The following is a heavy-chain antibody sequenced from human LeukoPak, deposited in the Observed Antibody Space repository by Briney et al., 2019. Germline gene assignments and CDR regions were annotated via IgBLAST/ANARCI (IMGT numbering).Heavy chain of an antibody. J-gene: IGHJ6*02. CDR2: INHSGST. Sequence: PSETLSLTCTVSGGSISSGGYYWSWIRQPPGKGLEWIGEINHSGSTNYNPSLKSRVTISVDTSKNQFSLKLSSVTAADTAVYYCARENGIAAAGPLYYYYGMDVWGQGTTVTVSS. CDR1: GGSISSGGYY. D-gene: IGHD6-13*01. CDR3: ARENGIAAAGPLYYYYGMDV. V-gene: IGHV4-39*07.